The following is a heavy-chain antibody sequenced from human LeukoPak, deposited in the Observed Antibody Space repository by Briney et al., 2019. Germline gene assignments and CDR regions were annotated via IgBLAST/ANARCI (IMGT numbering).Heavy chain of an antibody. CDR3: ARFGGYSGYDFDS. Sequence: GASVKVSCKPSGYTFTVYYIHWVRQAPGQGLEWMGRINPNSGGTNYAQKFQGRVTMTRDTSISTAYMELGRLRSNDTAVYYCARFGGYSGYDFDSWGQGTLVTVSS. CDR2: INPNSGGT. J-gene: IGHJ4*02. D-gene: IGHD5-12*01. CDR1: GYTFTVYY. V-gene: IGHV1-2*06.